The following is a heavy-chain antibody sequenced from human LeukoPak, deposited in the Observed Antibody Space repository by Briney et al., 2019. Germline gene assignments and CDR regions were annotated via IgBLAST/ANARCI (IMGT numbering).Heavy chain of an antibody. D-gene: IGHD6-19*01. CDR3: VKDSGWLHFDS. Sequence: GGSLRLCCVASGFTFSHSWMTWVRQAPGKGLEWVGHIKEDGSSQNYADSVKGRFTISRDNAKSSLHLQMNGLRAEDTAMYYCVKDSGWLHFDSWGQGTLVTVSS. J-gene: IGHJ4*02. CDR2: IKEDGSSQ. CDR1: GFTFSHSW. V-gene: IGHV3-7*03.